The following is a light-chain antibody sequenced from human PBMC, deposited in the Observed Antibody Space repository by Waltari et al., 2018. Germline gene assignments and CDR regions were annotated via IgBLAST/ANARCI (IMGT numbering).Light chain of an antibody. CDR3: QQYKSYPLT. CDR1: QSLGTF. CDR2: GAS. J-gene: IGKJ4*01. Sequence: EILMTQSPVTLSVSPGERVTIPCRASQSLGTFLAWYQQKPGKPPKLLIHGASTLQIGVPSRFSGSGSGTEFTLTISSLQPDDFATYYCQQYKSYPLTFGGGTRVEIK. V-gene: IGKV1-5*03.